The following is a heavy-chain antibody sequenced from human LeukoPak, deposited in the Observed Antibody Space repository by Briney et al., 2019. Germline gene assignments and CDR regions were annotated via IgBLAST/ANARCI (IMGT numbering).Heavy chain of an antibody. Sequence: PGVSLRLSCAASGFSFSDYYMSWIRQPPGKGLEWVSYISSSGSTIYYAASMKGRSTISRANAKKSLYLQMNSLRAEDTAVYYCARGVTIFGVVTVYYYMDVWGKGTTVTVSS. V-gene: IGHV3-11*01. D-gene: IGHD3-3*01. CDR2: ISSSGSTI. CDR1: GFSFSDYY. CDR3: ARGVTIFGVVTVYYYMDV. J-gene: IGHJ6*03.